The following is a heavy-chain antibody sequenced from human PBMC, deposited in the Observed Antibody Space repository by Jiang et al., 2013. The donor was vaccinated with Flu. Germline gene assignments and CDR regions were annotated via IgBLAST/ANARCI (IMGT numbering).Heavy chain of an antibody. CDR1: GYTFTGYY. D-gene: IGHD2-2*01. CDR2: INPNSGGT. V-gene: IGHV1-2*04. CDR3: ARTYCSSTSCYDWFDP. J-gene: IGHJ5*02. Sequence: GAEVKKPGASVKVSCKASGYTFTGYYMHWVRQAPGQGLEWMGWINPNSGGTNYAQKFQGWVTMTRDTSISTAYMELSRLRSDDTAVYYCARTYCSSTSCYDWFDPWGQGTLVTVSS.